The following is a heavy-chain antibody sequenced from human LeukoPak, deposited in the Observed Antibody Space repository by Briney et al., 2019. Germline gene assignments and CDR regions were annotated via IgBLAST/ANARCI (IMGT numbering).Heavy chain of an antibody. Sequence: PSQTLSLTCAVSGGSISSGGYSWSWIRQPPGKGLEWIGYIYHSGSTYYNPSLKSRVTISVDRSKNQFSLKLSSVTAADTAVYYYASWVLPYCSSTSCYGNYFDYWGQGTLVTVSS. CDR3: ASWVLPYCSSTSCYGNYFDY. V-gene: IGHV4-30-2*01. CDR2: IYHSGST. J-gene: IGHJ4*02. D-gene: IGHD2-2*01. CDR1: GGSISSGGYS.